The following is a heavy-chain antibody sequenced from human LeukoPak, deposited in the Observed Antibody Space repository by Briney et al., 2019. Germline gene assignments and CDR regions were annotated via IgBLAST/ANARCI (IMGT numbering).Heavy chain of an antibody. CDR3: ARETESSSWPPRSSAFDI. V-gene: IGHV3-48*03. CDR2: ISSSGSTI. Sequence: PGGSLRLSCAVSGCIFSSYAMNWIRQAPGKGLEWVSYISSSGSTIYYADSVKGRFTISRDNVDNSLYLQMNSLRVEDTAVYYCARETESSSWPPRSSAFDIWGQGTMVTVSS. J-gene: IGHJ3*02. D-gene: IGHD6-13*01. CDR1: GCIFSSYA.